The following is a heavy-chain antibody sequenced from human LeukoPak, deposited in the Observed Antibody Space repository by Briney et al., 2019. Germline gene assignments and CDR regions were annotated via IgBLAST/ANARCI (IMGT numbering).Heavy chain of an antibody. D-gene: IGHD3-10*02. CDR1: GFSFSSHS. Sequence: PGGSLRLSCAVSGFSFSSHSMNWVRQAPGKGLEWISYISSGSTSIYYADSVKGRFTISRDNAKDSVYLQMNSLRAEDTAVYYCAELGITMIGGVWGKGTTVTISS. CDR3: AELGITMIGGV. CDR2: ISSGSTSI. V-gene: IGHV3-48*01. J-gene: IGHJ6*04.